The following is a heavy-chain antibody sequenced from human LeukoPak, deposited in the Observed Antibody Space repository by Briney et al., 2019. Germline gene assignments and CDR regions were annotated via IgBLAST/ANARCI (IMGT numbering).Heavy chain of an antibody. V-gene: IGHV4-30-4*07. Sequence: SETLSLTCAVSGDSITSGGYSWSWIRQTPGKGLEWIAYIHDSGSTYYNPSLKSRVSISIDTSKNHFSLKLSSMTAADTAVYYCARVVAAAGNNWFDPWGQGTLVTVSS. J-gene: IGHJ5*02. CDR2: IHDSGST. CDR1: GDSITSGGYS. CDR3: ARVVAAAGNNWFDP. D-gene: IGHD6-13*01.